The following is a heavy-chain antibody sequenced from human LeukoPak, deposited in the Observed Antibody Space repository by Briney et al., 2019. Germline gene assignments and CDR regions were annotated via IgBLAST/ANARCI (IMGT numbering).Heavy chain of an antibody. J-gene: IGHJ4*02. D-gene: IGHD5-18*01. V-gene: IGHV3-53*01. CDR1: GFTRSSNY. CDR3: ARAVGTAMVTGFDY. CDR2: IYSGGST. Sequence: GALGPSCATPGFTRSSNYLSWVRQAPGEGPEWVPVIYSGGSTYYADSVKGRFTISRDNSKNTLYLQMNSLRAEDTAVYYCARAVGTAMVTGFDYWGQGTLVTVSS.